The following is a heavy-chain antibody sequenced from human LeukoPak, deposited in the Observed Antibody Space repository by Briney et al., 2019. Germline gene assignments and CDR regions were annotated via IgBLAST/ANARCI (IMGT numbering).Heavy chain of an antibody. V-gene: IGHV3-7*01. Sequence: GGSLRLSCVTSGLTFSSYWMSWVRQAPGKGLEWVTNINEDGSQKNYVDSMKGRLTISRDNAKNSVYLQMDSLRVDDTAVYYCARPSSYSSAWGSDHWGQGTLVTVRS. CDR1: GLTFSSYW. D-gene: IGHD6-19*01. J-gene: IGHJ4*02. CDR2: INEDGSQK. CDR3: ARPSSYSSAWGSDH.